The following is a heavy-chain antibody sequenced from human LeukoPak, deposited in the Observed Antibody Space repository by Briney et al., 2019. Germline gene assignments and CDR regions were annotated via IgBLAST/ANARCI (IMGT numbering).Heavy chain of an antibody. Sequence: GGSLRLSCAASGFTFSSFSMNWVRQAPGKGLEWVSSISSSSSYIYYADSVKGRFTISRDNAKNSVYLQMNSLRAEDTAVYYCARDGWPLYYFDYWGQGTLVTVSS. D-gene: IGHD2-15*01. CDR1: GFTFSSFS. CDR3: ARDGWPLYYFDY. V-gene: IGHV3-21*01. J-gene: IGHJ4*02. CDR2: ISSSSSYI.